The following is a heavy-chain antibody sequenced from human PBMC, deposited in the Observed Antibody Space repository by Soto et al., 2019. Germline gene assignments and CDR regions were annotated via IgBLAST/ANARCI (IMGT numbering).Heavy chain of an antibody. V-gene: IGHV3-74*01. CDR2: INSDGSST. CDR3: ARDSTTGLEDYYYYYGMDV. Sequence: PGGSLKLSCAACGFSFSSYWVHWVRQAPGKGLVWVSRINSDGSSTSYADSVKGRFTISRDNAKNTLYLQMNSLRAEDTAVYYCARDSTTGLEDYYYYYGMDVWGQGTTVTVSS. D-gene: IGHD4-4*01. J-gene: IGHJ6*02. CDR1: GFSFSSYW.